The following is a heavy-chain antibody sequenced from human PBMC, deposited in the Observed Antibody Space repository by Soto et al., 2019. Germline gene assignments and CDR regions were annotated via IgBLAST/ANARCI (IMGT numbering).Heavy chain of an antibody. CDR1: GSTFSTYW. J-gene: IGHJ3*01. V-gene: IGHV3-74*01. CDR2: ISNDGSSA. D-gene: IGHD6-25*01. CDR3: ARDRGRLFDL. Sequence: PGGSLRLSCAASGSTFSTYWMEWVRQAPGEGLVWVSQISNDGSSANYADSVKGRFTVSRDNAKNTLYLQMTSLRADDTAVYYCARDRGRLFDLWGQGTLVTVSS.